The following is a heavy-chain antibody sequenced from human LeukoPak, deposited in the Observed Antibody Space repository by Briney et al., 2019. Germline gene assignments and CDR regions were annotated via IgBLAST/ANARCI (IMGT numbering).Heavy chain of an antibody. J-gene: IGHJ4*02. CDR2: ISSSSSSYI. CDR1: GFTFSSYS. V-gene: IGHV3-21*01. Sequence: PGGSLRLSCAASGFTFSSYSMNWVRQAPGKGLEWVSPISSSSSSYIYYADSVKGRFTISRDNAKNSLYLQMNSLRAEDTAVYYCASGMEYSYGYGYWGQGTLVTVSS. CDR3: ASGMEYSYGYGY. D-gene: IGHD5-18*01.